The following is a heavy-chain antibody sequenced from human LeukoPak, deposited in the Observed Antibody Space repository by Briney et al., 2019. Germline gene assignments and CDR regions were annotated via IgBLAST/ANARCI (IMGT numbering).Heavy chain of an antibody. J-gene: IGHJ6*03. Sequence: TSETLSLTCTVSGGSISSYYWSWIRQPPGKGLERIGYIYDSGSTNYNPSLKSRVTMSVDTSKNQFSLKLSSVTAADTAVYYCAREWSTVRGVITYYYYYMDVWGKGTTVTISS. CDR1: GGSISSYY. D-gene: IGHD3-10*01. V-gene: IGHV4-59*12. CDR3: AREWSTVRGVITYYYYYMDV. CDR2: IYDSGST.